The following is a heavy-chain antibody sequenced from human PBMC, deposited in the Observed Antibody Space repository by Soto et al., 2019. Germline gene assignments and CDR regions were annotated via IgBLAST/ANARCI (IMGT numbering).Heavy chain of an antibody. D-gene: IGHD3-16*01. Sequence: GGSLRLSCAASGFTFSSYEMNWVRQAPGKGLEWVSYISSSGSTIYYADSVKGRFTISRDNAKNSLYLQMNSLRAEDTAVYYCARDYVLLTYYGMDVWGQGTTVTVS. CDR1: GFTFSSYE. J-gene: IGHJ6*02. CDR3: ARDYVLLTYYGMDV. CDR2: ISSSGSTI. V-gene: IGHV3-48*03.